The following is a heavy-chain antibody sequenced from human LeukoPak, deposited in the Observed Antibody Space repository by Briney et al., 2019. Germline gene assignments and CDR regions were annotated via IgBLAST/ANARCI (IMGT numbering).Heavy chain of an antibody. Sequence: SETLSLTCAVYGGSFSGYDGSYSGYYWTWIRQSPGKGLEWIGEISHSGSTSYRPSLKSRVTISVDTSNNQFSLKLSSVTAADTAVYYCARELAFRGADCYPASYFDYWGQGTLVTVSS. CDR3: ARELAFRGADCYPASYFDY. CDR2: ISHSGST. V-gene: IGHV4-34*01. CDR1: GGSFSGYDGSYSGYY. J-gene: IGHJ4*02. D-gene: IGHD2-21*02.